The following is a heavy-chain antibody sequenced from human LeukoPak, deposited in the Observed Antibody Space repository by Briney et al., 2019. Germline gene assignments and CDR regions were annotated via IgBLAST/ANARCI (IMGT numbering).Heavy chain of an antibody. CDR2: INTYNVNT. CDR1: GYTFTSYG. V-gene: IGHV1-18*01. D-gene: IGHD5-18*01. Sequence: ASVKVSCKTSGYTFTSYGVSWVRQAPGQGLEWMAWINTYNVNTNYAQKFQGRVTLTTDASTCTAYMELRSLRSDDTAVYYCARDSRRGYSYGYDYWGQGTLVTVSS. CDR3: ARDSRRGYSYGYDY. J-gene: IGHJ4*02.